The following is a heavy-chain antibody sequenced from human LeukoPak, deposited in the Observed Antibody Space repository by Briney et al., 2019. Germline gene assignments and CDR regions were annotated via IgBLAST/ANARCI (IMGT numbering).Heavy chain of an antibody. Sequence: PGGSLRLSCGASGSTFGSYWMSWVRQAPGKGLEWVASIKQDGYEKYYVDSVKGRFTISRDNAKNSLYVRMNSLRAEDTAIYYCARDGYCTGGSCYADYWGPGALVTVSS. CDR3: ARDGYCTGGSCYADY. V-gene: IGHV3-7*03. D-gene: IGHD2-15*01. CDR1: GSTFGSYW. CDR2: IKQDGYEK. J-gene: IGHJ4*02.